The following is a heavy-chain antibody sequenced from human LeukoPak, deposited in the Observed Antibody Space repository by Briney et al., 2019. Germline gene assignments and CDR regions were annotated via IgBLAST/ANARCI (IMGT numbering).Heavy chain of an antibody. D-gene: IGHD6-6*01. V-gene: IGHV4-34*01. CDR2: INHSGST. CDR1: GGSFSGYY. J-gene: IGHJ4*02. Sequence: PSETLSLTCAVYGGSFSGYYWSWIRQPPGKGLEWIGEINHSGSTNYNPSLKSRVTISVDTSKNQFSLKLSSVTAADTAVYYCARGGRWQLASFDYWGQGTLVTVSS. CDR3: ARGGRWQLASFDY.